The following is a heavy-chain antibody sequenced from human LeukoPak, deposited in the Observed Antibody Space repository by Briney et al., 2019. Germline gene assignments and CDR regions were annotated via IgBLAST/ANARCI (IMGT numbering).Heavy chain of an antibody. CDR3: GRGGIAAAARGIDY. V-gene: IGHV4-30-2*01. Sequence: PAHSLSLTWALSGGFISSGGYSWTWLRRPRGNGLQRIVNVYQNGNTYYNQFLKSRVTTSVDRSKNQFSLNQSSVTAADTVVYYCGRGGIAAAARGIDYWGQGTLVAVSS. CDR2: VYQNGNT. D-gene: IGHD6-13*01. J-gene: IGHJ4*02. CDR1: GGFISSGGYS.